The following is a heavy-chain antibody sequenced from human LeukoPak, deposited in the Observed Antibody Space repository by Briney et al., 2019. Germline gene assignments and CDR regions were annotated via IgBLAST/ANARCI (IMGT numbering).Heavy chain of an antibody. D-gene: IGHD4-23*01. Sequence: NPSETLSLTCTVSGGSISSGDFYWSWIRQPPGKGLEWIGYIYYSGSTYYNPSLKSRVTISVDTSKNQFSLKLSSVTAADTAVYYCAREVSRWPYYFDYWGQGTLATVSS. J-gene: IGHJ4*02. V-gene: IGHV4-30-4*01. CDR3: AREVSRWPYYFDY. CDR2: IYYSGST. CDR1: GGSISSGDFY.